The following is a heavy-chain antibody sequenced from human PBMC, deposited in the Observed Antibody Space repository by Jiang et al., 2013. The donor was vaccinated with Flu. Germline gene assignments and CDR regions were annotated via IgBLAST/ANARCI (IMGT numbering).Heavy chain of an antibody. V-gene: IGHV5-51*01. D-gene: IGHD2-2*01. CDR1: GYSFTSYW. CDR2: IYPGDSDT. Sequence: GAEVKKPGESLKISCKGSGYSFTSYWIGWVRQMPGKGLEWMGIIYPGDSDTRYSPSFQGQVTISADKSISTAYLQWSSLKASDTAMYYCARGIPFCSSTSCLSENPGFDYWGQGTLVTVSS. CDR3: ARGIPFCSSTSCLSENPGFDY. J-gene: IGHJ4*02.